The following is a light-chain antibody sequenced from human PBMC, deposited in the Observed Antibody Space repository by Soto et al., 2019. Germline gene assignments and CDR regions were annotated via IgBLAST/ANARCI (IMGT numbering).Light chain of an antibody. Sequence: EIVLTQSPGTQSLSPGERATLSCRASESVRSSYLAWYQQKPGQAPRLLIYGASTRATGIPDRFSGSGSGTDFTLTISRLEPEDFAVYYCQQSGSSPLTFGGGTKVDIK. V-gene: IGKV3-20*01. J-gene: IGKJ4*01. CDR2: GAS. CDR3: QQSGSSPLT. CDR1: ESVRSSY.